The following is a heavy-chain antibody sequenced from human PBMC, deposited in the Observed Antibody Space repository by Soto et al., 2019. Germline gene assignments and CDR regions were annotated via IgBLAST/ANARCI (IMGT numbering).Heavy chain of an antibody. CDR1: GFTFSLYW. D-gene: IGHD3-10*01. CDR2: IKQDGSEK. V-gene: IGHV3-7*01. Sequence: SLRLSCAASGFTFSLYWMSWVRQAPGKGLEWVANIKQDGSEKYYVDSVKGRFTISRDNAKNSLYLQMNSLRAEDTALCYCARDPSYGRGPDFGSWGQGTLVTVSS. J-gene: IGHJ4*02. CDR3: ARDPSYGRGPDFGS.